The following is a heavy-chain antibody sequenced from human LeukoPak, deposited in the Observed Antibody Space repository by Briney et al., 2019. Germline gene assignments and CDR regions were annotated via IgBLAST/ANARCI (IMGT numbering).Heavy chain of an antibody. D-gene: IGHD3-22*01. CDR2: IFYNGLT. Sequence: SSGTLSLTCTVSGGSISSSLYYWGWIRQPPGTGLEWIGSIFYNGLTYYNPSLQSRVTISVDTSKSQFSLHLRSVTAADTALYYCARIIVITSTDYFDSWGQGTLVTVSS. CDR1: GGSISSSLYY. J-gene: IGHJ4*02. V-gene: IGHV4-39*01. CDR3: ARIIVITSTDYFDS.